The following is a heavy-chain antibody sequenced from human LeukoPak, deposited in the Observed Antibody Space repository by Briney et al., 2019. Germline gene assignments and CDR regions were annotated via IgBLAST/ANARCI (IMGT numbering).Heavy chain of an antibody. CDR3: AKNKFGTYYYDSSGYTAGPFDY. Sequence: PGGSLRLSGAVSGFTFSSYVMSWVRQAPGKGLEWISAISGSGGSTYYADSVKGRFTISRDNSKNTLYLQMNSLRAEDTAVYYCAKNKFGTYYYDSSGYTAGPFDYWGQGTLVTVSS. D-gene: IGHD3-22*01. CDR2: ISGSGGST. V-gene: IGHV3-23*01. J-gene: IGHJ4*02. CDR1: GFTFSSYV.